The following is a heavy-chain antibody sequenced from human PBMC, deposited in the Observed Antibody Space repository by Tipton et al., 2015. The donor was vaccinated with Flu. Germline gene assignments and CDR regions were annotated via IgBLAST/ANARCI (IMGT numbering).Heavy chain of an antibody. CDR1: GGSISSSSYY. CDR2: IYYSGST. D-gene: IGHD6-13*01. J-gene: IGHJ6*02. CDR3: ARDPGIAAAGTGWYYYGMDV. Sequence: TLSLTCTVSGGSISSSSYYWGWIRQPPGKGLEWIGSIYYSGSTYYNPSLKSRVTISVDTSKNQFSLKLSSVTAADTAVYYCARDPGIAAAGTGWYYYGMDVWGQGTMVTVSS. V-gene: IGHV4-39*07.